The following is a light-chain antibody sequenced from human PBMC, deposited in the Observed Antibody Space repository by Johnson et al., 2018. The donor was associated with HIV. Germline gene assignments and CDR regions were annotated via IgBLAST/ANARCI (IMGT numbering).Light chain of an antibody. CDR2: EKN. V-gene: IGLV1-51*02. Sequence: QSVLTQPPSVSAAPGQKVTISCSGSSSNIGNNYVSWYQQLPGTAPKLLIYEKNKRPSGIPDRFSASKSGTSATLGITGLQTGDEADYYCGTWDSSLTASYVFGTGTKGTVL. J-gene: IGLJ1*01. CDR3: GTWDSSLTASYV. CDR1: SSNIGNNY.